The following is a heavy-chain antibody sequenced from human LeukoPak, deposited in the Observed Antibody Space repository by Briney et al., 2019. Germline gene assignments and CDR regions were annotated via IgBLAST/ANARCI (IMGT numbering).Heavy chain of an antibody. CDR3: ARGVPYDSWSGPHYSDY. J-gene: IGHJ4*02. CDR2: IKQDGSQE. D-gene: IGHD3-3*01. CDR1: RFTLSTYW. V-gene: IGHV3-7*01. Sequence: GGSLRLSCAASRFTLSTYWMSWVRQAPGKGLEWVAHIKQDGSQEYYVDSVKGRFTISRDSAKNSLYLQMNSLKAEDTAVYYCARGVPYDSWSGPHYSDYWGQGTLVAVSS.